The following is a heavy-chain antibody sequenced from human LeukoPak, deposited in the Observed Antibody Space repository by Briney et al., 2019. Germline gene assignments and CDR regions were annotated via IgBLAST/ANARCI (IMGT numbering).Heavy chain of an antibody. CDR2: IHYSGNT. V-gene: IGHV4-39*01. CDR1: GGSTSSSNYY. Sequence: PSETLSLTCTVSGGSTSSSNYYWGWIRQPPGKGLEWIGCIHYSGNTYYNPSLESRVTISVDTSKNQFSLKLSSVTAADTAVYYCARLGAGPTYYDFWSGYSSFYFDYWGQGTLVTVSS. D-gene: IGHD3-3*01. CDR3: ARLGAGPTYYDFWSGYSSFYFDY. J-gene: IGHJ4*02.